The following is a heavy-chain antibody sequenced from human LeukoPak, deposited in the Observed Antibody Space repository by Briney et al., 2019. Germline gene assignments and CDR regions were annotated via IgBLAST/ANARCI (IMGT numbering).Heavy chain of an antibody. D-gene: IGHD4/OR15-4a*01. Sequence: GGSLRLPCAASGFTFSSYSMNWVRQAPGKGLEWVSSISSSSSYIYYADSVEGRFTISRDNAKNSLYLQMNSLRAEDTAVYYCARDGHRANDYVDYWGQGTLVTVSS. J-gene: IGHJ4*02. CDR3: ARDGHRANDYVDY. V-gene: IGHV3-21*01. CDR1: GFTFSSYS. CDR2: ISSSSSYI.